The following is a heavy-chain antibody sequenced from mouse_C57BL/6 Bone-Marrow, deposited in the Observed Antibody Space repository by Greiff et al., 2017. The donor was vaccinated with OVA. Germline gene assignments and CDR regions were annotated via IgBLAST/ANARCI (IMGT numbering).Heavy chain of an antibody. D-gene: IGHD1-1*01. J-gene: IGHJ4*01. V-gene: IGHV3-8*01. CDR2: ISYSGST. CDR1: GYSITSYY. CDR3: ARFRYHECAMDY. Sequence: VQLKESGPGLAKPSQTLSLTCSVTGYSITSYYWNWIRKFPGNKLEYMGYISYSGSTYYNPSLKSRISITRDTSKNQYYLQLNSVTTEDTATYYCARFRYHECAMDYWGQGTSVTVSS.